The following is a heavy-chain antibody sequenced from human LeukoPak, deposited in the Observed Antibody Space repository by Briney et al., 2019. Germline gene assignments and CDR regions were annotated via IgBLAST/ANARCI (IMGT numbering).Heavy chain of an antibody. Sequence: SETLSLTCTVSGYSISSGYYWGWIRQPPGKGLEWIGSIYHSGSTYYNPSLKSRVTISVDTSKNQFSLKLSSVTAADTAVYYCARDDNWNPNWFDPWGQGTLVTVSS. V-gene: IGHV4-38-2*02. CDR1: GYSISSGYY. D-gene: IGHD1-20*01. J-gene: IGHJ5*02. CDR3: ARDDNWNPNWFDP. CDR2: IYHSGST.